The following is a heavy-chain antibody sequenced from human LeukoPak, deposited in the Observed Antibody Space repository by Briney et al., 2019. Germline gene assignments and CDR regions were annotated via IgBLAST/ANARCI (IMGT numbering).Heavy chain of an antibody. J-gene: IGHJ4*02. Sequence: GESLKISCRGSGYRFTNYWIGWVRQMPGKGLEWMGIIYPGDSDTRYSPSFQGQVTISADKSISTAYLQWSSLKASDTAMYYCARTITMVRGVIPYFDYWGQGTLVTVSS. V-gene: IGHV5-51*01. CDR3: ARTITMVRGVIPYFDY. CDR1: GYRFTNYW. D-gene: IGHD3-10*01. CDR2: IYPGDSDT.